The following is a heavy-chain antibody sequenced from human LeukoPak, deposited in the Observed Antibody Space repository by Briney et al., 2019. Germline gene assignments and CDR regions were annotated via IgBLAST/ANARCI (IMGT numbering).Heavy chain of an antibody. CDR2: ISGSGGST. CDR3: AKPLSVAGTRSANFDY. CDR1: GCTFSIYA. V-gene: IGHV3-23*01. Sequence: GGSLRLSCAASGCTFSIYAMRWVRQAPGKGLEWVSAISGSGGSTYYADSVKGRFTISRDNSKNTLYLQMNSLRAEDTAVYYCAKPLSVAGTRSANFDYWGQGTLVTVSS. J-gene: IGHJ4*02. D-gene: IGHD6-19*01.